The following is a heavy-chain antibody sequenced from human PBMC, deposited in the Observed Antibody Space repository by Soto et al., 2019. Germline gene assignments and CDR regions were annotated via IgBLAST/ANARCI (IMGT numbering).Heavy chain of an antibody. CDR3: ARTINYYDSSVGFDP. D-gene: IGHD3-22*01. CDR1: GFTVSSNY. Sequence: GGSLRLSCAASGFTVSSNYMSWVRQAPGKGLEWVSVIYSGGSTYYADSVKGRFTISRDNSKNTLYLQMNSLRAEDTAVYYYARTINYYDSSVGFDPWGQGTLVTVSS. CDR2: IYSGGST. J-gene: IGHJ5*02. V-gene: IGHV3-53*01.